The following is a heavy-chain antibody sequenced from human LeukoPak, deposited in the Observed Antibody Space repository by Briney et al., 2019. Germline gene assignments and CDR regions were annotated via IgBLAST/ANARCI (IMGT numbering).Heavy chain of an antibody. CDR2: MNANSGNT. D-gene: IGHD2-2*01. V-gene: IGHV1-8*02. CDR1: GYTFTSYD. CDR3: TRGYRHQPD. Sequence: ASVKVSCKASGYTFTSYDINWVRQATGQGLEWMGWMNANSGNTGYAQKFQGRFAMTWDTSIGTAYMELSSLRSEDTAVYYCTRGYRHQPDWGQGTLVTVSS. J-gene: IGHJ4*02.